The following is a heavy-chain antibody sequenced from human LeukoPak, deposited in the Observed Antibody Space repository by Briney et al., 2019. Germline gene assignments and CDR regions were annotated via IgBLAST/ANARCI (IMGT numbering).Heavy chain of an antibody. J-gene: IGHJ4*02. CDR1: GFTFTSCG. D-gene: IGHD5-12*01. CDR3: ARGGSGYDFDF. V-gene: IGHV3-33*01. Sequence: GTSLRLSCAASGFTFTSCGMHWVRQAPGKGLEWVAVIWYDGSNKYYVDSVKGRFTISRDNSKNTLYLQMNSLRAEDTAVYYCARGGSGYDFDFWGQGTLVSVSS. CDR2: IWYDGSNK.